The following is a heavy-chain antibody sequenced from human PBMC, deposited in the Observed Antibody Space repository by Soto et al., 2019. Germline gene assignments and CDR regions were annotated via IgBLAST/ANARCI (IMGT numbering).Heavy chain of an antibody. J-gene: IGHJ6*02. CDR1: GGSISSGDYY. Sequence: SETLSLTCTVSGGSISSGDYYWIWIRQPPGKGLEWIGYIYYSGSTYYNPSLKSRVTISVDTSKNQFSLKLSSVTAADTAVYYCAKEPVSITIFGVNGMDVWGQGTTVTVSS. D-gene: IGHD3-3*01. CDR3: AKEPVSITIFGVNGMDV. CDR2: IYYSGST. V-gene: IGHV4-30-4*01.